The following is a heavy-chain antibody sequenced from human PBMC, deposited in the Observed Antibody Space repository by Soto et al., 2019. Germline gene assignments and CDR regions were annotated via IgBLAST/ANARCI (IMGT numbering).Heavy chain of an antibody. Sequence: EVQLVESGVGLIQPGGSLRLSCAASGFTVSSNYMSWVRQAPGKGLEWVSVIYSGGSTYYTDSVKGRFTISRDNSKNTVYLQMNSLRPDDTAVYYSARVGYCSGGSCWTDYYYGMDVWRQGTTVTVSS. CDR1: GFTVSSNY. V-gene: IGHV3-53*01. J-gene: IGHJ6*02. CDR3: ARVGYCSGGSCWTDYYYGMDV. D-gene: IGHD2-15*01. CDR2: IYSGGST.